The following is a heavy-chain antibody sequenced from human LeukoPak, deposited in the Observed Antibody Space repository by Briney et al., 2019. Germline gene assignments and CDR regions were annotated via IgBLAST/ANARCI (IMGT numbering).Heavy chain of an antibody. CDR3: ARHTGSYSFDY. CDR2: IYYSGST. D-gene: IGHD5-18*01. Sequence: SETLSLTCTVSGGSISSYYWSWIRQPPGKGLEWIGYIYYSGSTNYNPSLKSRVSISVDTSKNQFSLKLSSVTAADTAVYHCARHTGSYSFDYWGQGTLVTVSS. J-gene: IGHJ4*02. CDR1: GGSISSYY. V-gene: IGHV4-59*01.